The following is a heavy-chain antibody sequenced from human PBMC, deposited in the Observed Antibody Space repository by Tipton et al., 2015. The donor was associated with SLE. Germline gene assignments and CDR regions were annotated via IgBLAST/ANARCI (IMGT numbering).Heavy chain of an antibody. D-gene: IGHD6-13*01. Sequence: TLSLTCTVSGGPISSYYWSWIRQPPGKGLEWIGYIYYSGSTNYNPSLQSRVTISVDTSKNQFSLKLSSVTAADTAVYYCARGYLRSSWTVDYFDYWGQGTLVTVSS. CDR2: IYYSGST. V-gene: IGHV4-59*01. J-gene: IGHJ4*02. CDR1: GGPISSYY. CDR3: ARGYLRSSWTVDYFDY.